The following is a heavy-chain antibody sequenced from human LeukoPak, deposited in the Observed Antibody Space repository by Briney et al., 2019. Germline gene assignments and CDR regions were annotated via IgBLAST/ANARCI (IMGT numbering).Heavy chain of an antibody. Sequence: SQTLSLTCTVSGGSISSGSYYWSWIRQPAGKGLEWIGRIYTSGSTNYNPSLKSRVTISVDTSKNQFSLKLSSVTAADTAVYYCARDTYYYDSSGYGDWFDPWGQGTLVTVSS. CDR2: IYTSGST. J-gene: IGHJ5*02. CDR1: GGSISSGSYY. D-gene: IGHD3-22*01. CDR3: ARDTYYYDSSGYGDWFDP. V-gene: IGHV4-61*02.